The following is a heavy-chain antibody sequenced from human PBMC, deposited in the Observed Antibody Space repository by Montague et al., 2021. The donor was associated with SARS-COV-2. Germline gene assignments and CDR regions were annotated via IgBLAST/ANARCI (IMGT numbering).Heavy chain of an antibody. CDR1: GGSLSSGLFY. Sequence: SETLSLTCTVSGGSLSSGLFYWGWIRQPPGKGLEWIGSIHHGGTTTNNPSLKSRVTISADSSNNQFSLRLNSMTAADTAVYYCARHLAYCAGDCYPDYFDYWGLGTLVTVSS. J-gene: IGHJ4*02. CDR3: ARHLAYCAGDCYPDYFDY. D-gene: IGHD2-21*01. CDR2: IHHGGTT. V-gene: IGHV4-39*01.